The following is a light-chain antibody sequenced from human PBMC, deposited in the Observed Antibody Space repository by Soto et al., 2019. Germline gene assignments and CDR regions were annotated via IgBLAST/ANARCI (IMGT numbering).Light chain of an antibody. V-gene: IGKV3D-20*02. CDR2: GAS. J-gene: IGKJ5*01. CDR1: QSVSSNY. CDR3: QQRSNWPPEIT. Sequence: EIVLTQSPATLSLSPGERATLSCRASQSVSSNYLAWYQQKPGQAPRLLIYGASTRATGVPDRFSGSWSGTEFTLTINSLQYEDFALYYCQQRSNWPPEITFGQGTRLEIK.